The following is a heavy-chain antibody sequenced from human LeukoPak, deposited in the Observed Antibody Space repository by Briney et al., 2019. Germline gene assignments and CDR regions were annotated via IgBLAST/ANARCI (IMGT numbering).Heavy chain of an antibody. D-gene: IGHD3-9*01. CDR1: GFTFSSYA. Sequence: PGGSLRLSCAASGFTFSSYAMSWVRQAPGKGLEWVSAISGSGGSTYYADSVKGRFTISRDNSKNTLYLQMNSLRAEDTAVYYCAKDPTYYDILTGYYKEPFDYWGQGTLVTVSS. CDR3: AKDPTYYDILTGYYKEPFDY. V-gene: IGHV3-23*01. J-gene: IGHJ4*02. CDR2: ISGSGGST.